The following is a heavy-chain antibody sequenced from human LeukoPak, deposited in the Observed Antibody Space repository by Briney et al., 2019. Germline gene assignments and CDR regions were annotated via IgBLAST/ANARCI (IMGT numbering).Heavy chain of an antibody. CDR1: GFTFSSYS. CDR3: ASETSSYYYDSSGYNQDY. Sequence: GGSLRLSCAASGFTFSSYSMNWVRQAPGKGLEWVSSISSSSSYIYYADSAKGRFTISRDNAKNSLYLQMNSLRAEDTAVYYCASETSSYYYDSSGYNQDYWGQGTLVTVSS. J-gene: IGHJ4*02. D-gene: IGHD3-22*01. V-gene: IGHV3-21*01. CDR2: ISSSSSYI.